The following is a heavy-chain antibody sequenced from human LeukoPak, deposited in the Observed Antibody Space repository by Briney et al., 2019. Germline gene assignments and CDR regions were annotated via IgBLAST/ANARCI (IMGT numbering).Heavy chain of an antibody. J-gene: IGHJ4*02. CDR2: IKTNSGGT. D-gene: IGHD6-13*01. Sequence: SVKVSCKASGYTFTGYYMHWVRQPPAQGLEGMGWIKTNSGGTNYAQKFQGGVTMTRDTSISTAYMELSRLRSDDTAVYYCARVPNSPQQLAHYYFDYWGQGTLVTVSS. CDR3: ARVPNSPQQLAHYYFDY. CDR1: GYTFTGYY. V-gene: IGHV1-2*02.